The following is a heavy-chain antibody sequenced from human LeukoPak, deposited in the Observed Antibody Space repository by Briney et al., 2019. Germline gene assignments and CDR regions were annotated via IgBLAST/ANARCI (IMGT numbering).Heavy chain of an antibody. V-gene: IGHV3-23*01. CDR3: AKDPCTDGVCYTSSYYGMDV. CDR1: GFTFSSCA. D-gene: IGHD2-8*01. J-gene: IGHJ6*02. CDR2: INGSSLSA. Sequence: GGSLRLFCGASGFTFSSCAISWVRQASGKGLEWVSVINGSSLSAYYADSVKGRFTISRDNSKNTLYLQMNSLGVEDTAVYYCAKDPCTDGVCYTSSYYGMDVWGLGTTVTVSS.